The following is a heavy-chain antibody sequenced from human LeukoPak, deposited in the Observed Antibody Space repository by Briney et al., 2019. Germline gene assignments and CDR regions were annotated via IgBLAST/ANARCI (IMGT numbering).Heavy chain of an antibody. V-gene: IGHV3-53*01. J-gene: IGHJ4*02. Sequence: GGSLRLSCAASEFSVGSNYMTWVRQAPGKGLEWVSLIYSGGSTYYADPVKGRFTIARDNSKNTMSLQMSSLRAEDTALYYCAKGSGNGYGSGPFDYWGQGTLVTVSS. CDR2: IYSGGST. CDR3: AKGSGNGYGSGPFDY. D-gene: IGHD3-10*01. CDR1: EFSVGSNY.